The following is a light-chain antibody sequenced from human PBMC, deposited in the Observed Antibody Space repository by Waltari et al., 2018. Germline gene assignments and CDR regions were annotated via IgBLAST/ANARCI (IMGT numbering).Light chain of an antibody. J-gene: IGLJ3*02. CDR2: GKD. CDR3: SSRNGRANQVV. CDR1: SHRTTY. Sequence: SSELTQDPAVSVALGQTVRITCQGDSHRTTYASWYQLKPGQAPVLVIYGKDKRPSWIPDRISGYSSGATSSLTITGAQAEDEADYYCSSRNGRANQVVFAGGTKVTVL. V-gene: IGLV3-19*01.